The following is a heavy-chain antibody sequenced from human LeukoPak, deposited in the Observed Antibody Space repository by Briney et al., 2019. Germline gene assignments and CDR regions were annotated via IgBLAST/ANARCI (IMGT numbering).Heavy chain of an antibody. Sequence: GESLKISCKGSGYTFTTHWIGWVRQMPGKGLEWMGIIYPGDSDTRYSPSFQGQVTISADKSISTAYLQWSSLKASDTAMYYCARREDNGDSAYWGQGALVTVSS. CDR3: ARREDNGDSAY. CDR2: IYPGDSDT. V-gene: IGHV5-51*01. D-gene: IGHD4-17*01. J-gene: IGHJ4*02. CDR1: GYTFTTHW.